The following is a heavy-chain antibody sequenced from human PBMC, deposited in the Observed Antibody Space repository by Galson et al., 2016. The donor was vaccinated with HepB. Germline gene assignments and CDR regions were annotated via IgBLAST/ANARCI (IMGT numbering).Heavy chain of an antibody. CDR3: VRSETSHWILGH. D-gene: IGHD1-1*01. Sequence: QSGAEVKKPGESLRISCTGSGYTFTIYYITWVRQMPGKGLEWLGRIDPSDSYTNYSPSFQGHVTMSVDKSIRTVHLPWASLRASDTAMYYCVRSETSHWILGHWGQGTLVTVSS. CDR1: GYTFTIYY. J-gene: IGHJ1*01. CDR2: IDPSDSYT. V-gene: IGHV5-10-1*01.